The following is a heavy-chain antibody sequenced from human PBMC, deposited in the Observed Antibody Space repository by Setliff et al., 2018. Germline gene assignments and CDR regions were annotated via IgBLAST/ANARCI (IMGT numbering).Heavy chain of an antibody. CDR3: ARRETYYNFWSGYYAY. V-gene: IGHV4-39*07. Sequence: PSETLSLTCTVSDASIGGSGYYWGWIRQPPGKGPEWIGEINHSGSTNYNPSLKSRVTISVDTSKNQFSLKLSSVTAADTAVYYCARRETYYNFWSGYYAYWGQGTLVTVSS. CDR1: DASIGGSGYY. D-gene: IGHD3-3*01. CDR2: INHSGST. J-gene: IGHJ4*02.